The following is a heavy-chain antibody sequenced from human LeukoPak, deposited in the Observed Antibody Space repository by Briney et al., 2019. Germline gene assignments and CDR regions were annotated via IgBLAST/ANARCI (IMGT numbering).Heavy chain of an antibody. Sequence: GGSLRLSCAASGFTFSSYEMNWVRQAPGKGLEWVSYISSSGSTIYCADSVKGRFTISRDNAKNSLYLQMNSLRAEDTAVYYCARENTDDAFDIWGQETMVTVSS. D-gene: IGHD1/OR15-1a*01. CDR3: ARENTDDAFDI. J-gene: IGHJ3*02. CDR1: GFTFSSYE. CDR2: ISSSGSTI. V-gene: IGHV3-48*03.